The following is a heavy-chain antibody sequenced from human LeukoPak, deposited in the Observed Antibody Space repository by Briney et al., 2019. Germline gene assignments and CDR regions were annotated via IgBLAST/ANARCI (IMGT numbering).Heavy chain of an antibody. CDR1: GFTFSSHW. J-gene: IGHJ6*02. CDR2: IKEDGSKK. CDR3: ARAIIPSRQDYYYYGMDV. V-gene: IGHV3-7*03. Sequence: QPGGSLRLSCAASGFTFSSHWMTWVRQAPGKGLEWVANIKEDGSKKNYVDSVKGRFTISRDNPKNSLYLQMNSLRAEDTAVYYCARAIIPSRQDYYYYGMDVWGQGTTVTVSS. D-gene: IGHD2-2*02.